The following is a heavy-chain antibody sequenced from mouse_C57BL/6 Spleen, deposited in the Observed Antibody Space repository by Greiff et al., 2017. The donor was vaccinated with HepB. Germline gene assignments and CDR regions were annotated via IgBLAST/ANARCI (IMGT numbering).Heavy chain of an antibody. Sequence: EVKVVESGGGLVKPGGSLKLSCAASGFTFSDYGMHWVRQAPEKGLEWVAYISSVSSTLYYADTVKGRFTISRDNAKNTLFLQMTSLRSEDTAMYYCSRPDPGYYYAMDYWGQGTSVTVSS. CDR1: GFTFSDYG. CDR3: SRPDPGYYYAMDY. V-gene: IGHV5-17*01. J-gene: IGHJ4*01. CDR2: ISSVSSTL.